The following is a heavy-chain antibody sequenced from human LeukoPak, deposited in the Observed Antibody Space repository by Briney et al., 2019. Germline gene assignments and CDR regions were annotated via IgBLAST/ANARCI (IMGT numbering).Heavy chain of an antibody. CDR1: GYSISSCYY. Sequence: PSETLSLTCTVSGYSISSCYYWGWIRQPPGKGLEWIGSIYHSGSTYYNPSLKSRVTISVDTSKNQFSLKLSSVTAADTAVYYCARDSYSGYDPNYYYYMDVWGKGTTVTVSS. D-gene: IGHD5-12*01. V-gene: IGHV4-38-2*02. CDR3: ARDSYSGYDPNYYYYMDV. CDR2: IYHSGST. J-gene: IGHJ6*03.